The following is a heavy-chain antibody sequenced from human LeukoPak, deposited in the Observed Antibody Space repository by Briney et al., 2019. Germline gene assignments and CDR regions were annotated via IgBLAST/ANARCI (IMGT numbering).Heavy chain of an antibody. D-gene: IGHD5/OR15-5a*01. Sequence: LSGGSLRLSCAASGITFGNNWMHWVRQGPGKGLVWISRINSDGGGAIYADSVKGRFTVSRDNAKNTLYLQMNSLRAEDTAVYYCARGVPHNWFDTWGQGTLVTVSS. CDR2: INSDGGGA. CDR1: GITFGNNW. CDR3: ARGVPHNWFDT. J-gene: IGHJ5*02. V-gene: IGHV3-74*01.